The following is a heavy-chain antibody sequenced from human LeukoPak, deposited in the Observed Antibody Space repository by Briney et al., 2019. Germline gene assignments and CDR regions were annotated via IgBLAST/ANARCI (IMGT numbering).Heavy chain of an antibody. V-gene: IGHV1-24*01. Sequence: ASVKVSCKVSGYTLTELSMHWVRQAPGKGLEWMGGFDPEDGETIYAQKFQGRVTMTEDTSTDTAYIELSSLRSEDTAVYYCATRDSSSWYWFDPWGQGTLVTVSS. J-gene: IGHJ5*02. CDR3: ATRDSSSWYWFDP. CDR1: GYTLTELS. D-gene: IGHD6-13*01. CDR2: FDPEDGET.